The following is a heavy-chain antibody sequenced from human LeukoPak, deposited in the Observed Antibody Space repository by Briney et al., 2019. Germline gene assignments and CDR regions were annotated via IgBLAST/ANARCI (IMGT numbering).Heavy chain of an antibody. Sequence: SVKVSCKASGYTFTSYYMHWVRQAPGQGLEWMGRIIPILGIANYAQKFQGRVTITADKSTSTAYMELSSLRSEDTAVYYCARTDIVQIRSFDYWGQGTLVTVSS. CDR2: IIPILGIA. V-gene: IGHV1-69*02. CDR3: ARTDIVQIRSFDY. J-gene: IGHJ4*02. CDR1: GYTFTSYY. D-gene: IGHD5-12*01.